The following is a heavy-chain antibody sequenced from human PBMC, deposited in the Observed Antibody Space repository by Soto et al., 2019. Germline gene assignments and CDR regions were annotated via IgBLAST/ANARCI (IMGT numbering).Heavy chain of an antibody. CDR2: ISSSGSRM. CDR1: GFTFSAYA. J-gene: IGHJ4*01. D-gene: IGHD3-9*01. Sequence: GGSLRLSCIASGFTFSAYAMAWVRHVPGKGLEWISVISSSGSRMWYADSVKGRFTISRDNSKNTLYLQMNAPRGEDSAVYNCARDPESDRGLVFDYWGQGTLVTVSS. CDR3: ARDPESDRGLVFDY. V-gene: IGHV3-23*01.